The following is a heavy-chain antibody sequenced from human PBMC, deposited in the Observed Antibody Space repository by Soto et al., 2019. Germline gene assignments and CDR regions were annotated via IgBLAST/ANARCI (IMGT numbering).Heavy chain of an antibody. CDR1: GSTFSSYA. CDR2: ISGSGGST. CDR3: AKGGYCSGGSCYYLFKDYYYGMDV. Sequence: GGSLRLSCAASGSTFSSYAMSWVRQAPGKGLEWVSAISGSGGSTYYADSVKGRFTISRDNSKNTLYLQMNSLRAEDTAVYYCAKGGYCSGGSCYYLFKDYYYGMDVWGQGTTVTVSS. J-gene: IGHJ6*02. V-gene: IGHV3-23*01. D-gene: IGHD2-15*01.